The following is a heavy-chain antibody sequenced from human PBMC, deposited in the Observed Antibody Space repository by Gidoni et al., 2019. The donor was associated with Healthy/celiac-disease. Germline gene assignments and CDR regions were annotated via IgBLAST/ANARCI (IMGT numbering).Heavy chain of an antibody. D-gene: IGHD5-12*01. CDR1: GGTFSSYA. Sequence: QVQLVQSGDAVKKPGSAVKVSCKDPGGTFSSYAISWVRQAPGQWLEWMGRIIPILGIANYAQKFQGRVTITADKSTSTAYMELSSLRSEDTAVYYCARDQGGYSGYGPFDYWGQGTLVTVSS. CDR3: ARDQGGYSGYGPFDY. J-gene: IGHJ4*02. V-gene: IGHV1-69*09. CDR2: IIPILGIA.